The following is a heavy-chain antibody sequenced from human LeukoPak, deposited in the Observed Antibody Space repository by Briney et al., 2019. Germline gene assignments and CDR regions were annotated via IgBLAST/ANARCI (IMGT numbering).Heavy chain of an antibody. CDR1: GYTFTSYG. D-gene: IGHD6-13*01. Sequence: ASVKVSCKASGYTFTSYGISWVRQAPGQGLEWMGWISAYNGNTNYAQKLQGRVTMTTDTSTSTAYMELRSLRSDDTAVYYCARGYSSSWYWNRGYFDYWGQGTLVTVSS. CDR3: ARGYSSSWYWNRGYFDY. V-gene: IGHV1-18*01. J-gene: IGHJ4*02. CDR2: ISAYNGNT.